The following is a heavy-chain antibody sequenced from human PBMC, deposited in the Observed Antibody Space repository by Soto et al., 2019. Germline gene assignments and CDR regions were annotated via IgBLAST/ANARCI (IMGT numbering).Heavy chain of an antibody. V-gene: IGHV3-7*01. D-gene: IGHD3-10*01. CDR2: IKQDGSEK. CDR1: GFTFSSYW. J-gene: IGHJ6*02. CDR3: ARGGHVLLWFGGLLATYYYYGMDV. Sequence: GGSLRLSCAASGFTFSSYWMSWVRQAPGKGLEWVANIKQDGSEKYYVDSVKGRFTISRDNAKNSLYLQMNSLRAEDTAVYYCARGGHVLLWFGGLLATYYYYGMDVWGQGTTVTVSS.